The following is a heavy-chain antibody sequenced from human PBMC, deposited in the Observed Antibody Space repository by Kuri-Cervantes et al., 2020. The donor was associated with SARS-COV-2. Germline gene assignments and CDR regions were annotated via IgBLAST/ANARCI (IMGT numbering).Heavy chain of an antibody. Sequence: LSLTCAASGFTFDDYAMHWVRQAPGKGLEWVSGISWNSGSIGYADSVKGRFTISRDNAKNSLYLQMNSLRAEDTAVYYCARDSGYGSGSSYPANWGQGTLITVSS. CDR3: ARDSGYGSGSSYPAN. CDR2: ISWNSGSI. J-gene: IGHJ4*02. V-gene: IGHV3-9*01. CDR1: GFTFDDYA. D-gene: IGHD3-10*01.